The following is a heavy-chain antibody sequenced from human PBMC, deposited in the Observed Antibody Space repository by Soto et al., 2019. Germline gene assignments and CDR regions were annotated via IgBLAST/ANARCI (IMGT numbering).Heavy chain of an antibody. D-gene: IGHD6-13*01. V-gene: IGHV1-18*01. Sequence: QVQLVQSGAEVKKPGASVKVSCKASGYTFTSYGISWVRQAPGQGLEWVGWISAYNGNTNYAQKLQGRVTMTTDTSTNTAYMELRSLRSDDTAVYYCARAQVAAAAHWGIWFDPWGQGTLVTVSS. CDR3: ARAQVAAAAHWGIWFDP. CDR2: ISAYNGNT. CDR1: GYTFTSYG. J-gene: IGHJ5*02.